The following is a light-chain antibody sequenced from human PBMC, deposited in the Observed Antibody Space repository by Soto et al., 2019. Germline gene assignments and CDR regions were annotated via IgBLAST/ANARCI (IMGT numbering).Light chain of an antibody. CDR1: QNLLHSNGYNY. J-gene: IGKJ1*01. Sequence: DLVMTQSPLSLTVTPGEPASISCRSSQNLLHSNGYNYMDWYLQKPGQSPQLLIYLGSNRASGVPDRFSGSGSGTDFTLKISRVEAEDVGVYYCMQTVQAPWTFGQGTKVEIK. CDR2: LGS. V-gene: IGKV2-28*01. CDR3: MQTVQAPWT.